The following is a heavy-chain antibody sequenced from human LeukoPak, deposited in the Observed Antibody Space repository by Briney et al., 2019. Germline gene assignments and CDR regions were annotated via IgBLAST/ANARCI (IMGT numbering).Heavy chain of an antibody. D-gene: IGHD2-2*01. CDR2: IYGGGST. CDR3: ARGPTCSSTSCIDY. Sequence: GGSLRLSCAASGFTVSSNYMSWVRRAPGKGLEWVSVIYGGGSTYYADSVKGRFTISRDNSKNTLYLQMNSLRAEDTAVYYCARGPTCSSTSCIDYWGQGTLVTVSS. CDR1: GFTVSSNY. V-gene: IGHV3-66*01. J-gene: IGHJ4*02.